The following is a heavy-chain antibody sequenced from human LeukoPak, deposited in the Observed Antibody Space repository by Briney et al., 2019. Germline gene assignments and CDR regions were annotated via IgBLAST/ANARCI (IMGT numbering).Heavy chain of an antibody. CDR1: GFTFSSYG. CDR2: IRYDGSNK. Sequence: GGSLRLSCAASGFTFSSYGMHWVRQAPGKGLEWVAFIRYDGSNKYYADSVKGRFTISRDNSKNTLYLQMNSLRAEDTAVYYCAKDRGVWDYYDSSGFDYWGQGTLVTVSS. J-gene: IGHJ4*02. D-gene: IGHD3-22*01. CDR3: AKDRGVWDYYDSSGFDY. V-gene: IGHV3-30*02.